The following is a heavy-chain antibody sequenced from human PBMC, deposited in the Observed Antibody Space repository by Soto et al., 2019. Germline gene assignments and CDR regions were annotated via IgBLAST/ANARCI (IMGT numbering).Heavy chain of an antibody. J-gene: IGHJ6*02. CDR3: ARDTDWGVPAAIPYYYYYGRDV. CDR2: ISAYNGNT. CDR1: GYTFTSYG. D-gene: IGHD2-2*01. Sequence: QVQLVQSGAEVKKPGASVKVSCKASGYTFTSYGISWVRQAPGQGLEWMGWISAYNGNTNYAQKLQGRVTMTTDTSTSTAYMELRSLRSDDTAVYYCARDTDWGVPAAIPYYYYYGRDVWGQGTTVTVSS. V-gene: IGHV1-18*04.